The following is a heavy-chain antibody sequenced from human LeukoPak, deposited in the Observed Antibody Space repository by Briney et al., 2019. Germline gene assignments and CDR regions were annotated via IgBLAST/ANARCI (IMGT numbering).Heavy chain of an antibody. D-gene: IGHD4-23*01. Sequence: GGSLRLSCAASGFTFSSYSMNWVRQAPGKGLEWVSSISSSSSYIYYADSVKGRFTISRDNAKNSLYLQMNSLRAEDTAVYYCARAPRTTVVTDYWGQGTLVTVSS. CDR2: ISSSSSYI. V-gene: IGHV3-21*01. CDR1: GFTFSSYS. CDR3: ARAPRTTVVTDY. J-gene: IGHJ4*02.